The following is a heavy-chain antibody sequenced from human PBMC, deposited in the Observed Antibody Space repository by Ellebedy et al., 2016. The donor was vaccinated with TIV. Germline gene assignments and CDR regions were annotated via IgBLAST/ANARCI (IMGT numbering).Heavy chain of an antibody. CDR3: ARDEVVVAATAGYFDL. CDR1: GGSITSYY. J-gene: IGHJ2*01. CDR2: IYYSGST. V-gene: IGHV4-59*01. D-gene: IGHD2-15*01. Sequence: MPSETLSLTCTVSGGSITSYYWSWIRQPPGKGLEWIGYIYYSGSTNYNPSLNSRVTISVNTSKNQFSLKLSSVTAAATGVYYCARDEVVVAATAGYFDLWGRGTLVTVSS.